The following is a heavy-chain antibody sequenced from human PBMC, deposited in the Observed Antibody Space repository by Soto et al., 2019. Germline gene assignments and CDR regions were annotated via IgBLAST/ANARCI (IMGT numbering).Heavy chain of an antibody. Sequence: QVQLQESGPGLVKPSETLSLTCTVSGGSISSYYWSWIRQPPGQGLEWIGYIYYSGSTNYNPSLMSRVTISVDTSKNQFSLKLSSVTAADTAVYYCAGGGYSGYDYIPADYWGQGTLVTVSS. J-gene: IGHJ4*02. CDR1: GGSISSYY. V-gene: IGHV4-59*08. CDR3: AGGGYSGYDYIPADY. D-gene: IGHD5-12*01. CDR2: IYYSGST.